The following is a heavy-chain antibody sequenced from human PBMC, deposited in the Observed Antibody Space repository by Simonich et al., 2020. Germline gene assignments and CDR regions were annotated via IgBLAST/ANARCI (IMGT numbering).Heavy chain of an antibody. J-gene: IGHJ1*01. CDR1: GFTFDDYA. CDR3: AKDVAAAGTEYFQH. V-gene: IGHV3-9*01. D-gene: IGHD6-13*01. Sequence: EVQLVESGGGLVQPGRSLRLSCAASGFTFDDYAMHWVRQAPGKGLGWCSGISWKSGSIGYADSVKGRFTISRDNAKNSLYLQMNSLRAEDTALYYCAKDVAAAGTEYFQHWGQGTLVTVSS. CDR2: ISWKSGSI.